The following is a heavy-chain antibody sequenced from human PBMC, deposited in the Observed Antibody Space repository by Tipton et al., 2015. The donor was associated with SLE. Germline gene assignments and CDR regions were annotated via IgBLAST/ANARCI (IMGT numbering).Heavy chain of an antibody. V-gene: IGHV4-30-4*01. D-gene: IGHD3-22*01. Sequence: LRLSCTVSGGSISSGDYYWSWIRQPPGKGLEWIGYIYYSGSTYYNPSLKSRVTISVDTSKNQFSLKLSSVTAADTAVYYCARDLSLPGYYDSSGYFDYWGQGTLVTVSS. CDR1: GGSISSGDYY. CDR2: IYYSGST. CDR3: ARDLSLPGYYDSSGYFDY. J-gene: IGHJ4*02.